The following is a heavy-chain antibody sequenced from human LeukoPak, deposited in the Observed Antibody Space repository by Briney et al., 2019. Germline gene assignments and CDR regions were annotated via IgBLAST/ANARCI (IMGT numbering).Heavy chain of an antibody. D-gene: IGHD4-17*01. J-gene: IGHJ4*02. CDR2: INPSGGST. V-gene: IGHV1-46*01. CDR3: AREVGNGDYVPPSDDY. CDR1: GYTFTSYY. Sequence: ASVNVSCKASGYTFTSYYMHWVRQAPGQGLEWMGIINPSGGSTSYAQKFQGRVTMTRDTSTSTVYMELSSLRSEDTAVYYCAREVGNGDYVPPSDDYWGQGTLVTVSS.